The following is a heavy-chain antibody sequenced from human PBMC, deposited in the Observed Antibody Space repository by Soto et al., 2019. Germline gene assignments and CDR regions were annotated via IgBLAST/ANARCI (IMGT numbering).Heavy chain of an antibody. CDR3: AREGHWARTSYGMDV. V-gene: IGHV3-30-3*01. J-gene: IGHJ6*02. CDR1: GFTFSSYA. D-gene: IGHD3-16*01. CDR2: ISYDGSNK. Sequence: QVQLVESGGGVVQPGRSLRLSCAASGFTFSSYAMHWVSQAPGKRLEWVAVISYDGSNKYYADSVKGRFTISRDNSKNTLYLQMNSLRAEDTAVCYCAREGHWARTSYGMDVWGQGTTVTVSS.